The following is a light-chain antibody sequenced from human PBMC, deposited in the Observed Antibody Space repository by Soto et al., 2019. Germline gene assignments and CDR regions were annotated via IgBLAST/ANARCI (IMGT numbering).Light chain of an antibody. Sequence: EIVLTQSPGTLSLSPGERATLSCRAIQSVSSSYLAWYQQKPGQAPRLLIYGASNRATGVPARFSGSGSGTDFTLTVSSLEPEDFALYYCQQRSNWPPEITFGQGTRLEIK. CDR3: QQRSNWPPEIT. J-gene: IGKJ5*01. V-gene: IGKV3D-20*02. CDR1: QSVSSSY. CDR2: GAS.